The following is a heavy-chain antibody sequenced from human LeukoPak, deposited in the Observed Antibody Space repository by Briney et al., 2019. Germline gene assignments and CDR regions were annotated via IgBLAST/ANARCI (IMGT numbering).Heavy chain of an antibody. CDR1: GDGVSSNSAS. Sequence: SQTLSLTCAVSGDGVSSNSASWNWLSESPSRGLEWLARTFYRSKWYNDYAVSVKSRITINPDTSKNQLSLQLNSVTSEDTAVYYCARGKAVSGSPTSFFDHWGQGMLVTVSS. CDR3: ARGKAVSGSPTSFFDH. J-gene: IGHJ4*02. CDR2: TFYRSKWYN. V-gene: IGHV6-1*01. D-gene: IGHD6-19*01.